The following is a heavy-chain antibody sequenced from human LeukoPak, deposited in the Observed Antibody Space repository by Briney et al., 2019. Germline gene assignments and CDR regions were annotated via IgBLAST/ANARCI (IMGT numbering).Heavy chain of an antibody. CDR2: ISSRNSFI. J-gene: IGHJ6*03. Sequence: PGGSLRLSCEGSGINFNDYTMNWVRQAPGKGLEWVSSISSRNSFIHYTDSVKGRFTISRDNSKNTVYLQMNSLRVEDTAVYSCAKGSYNCNGDRCPQYYYYMDVWGKGTTVTVSS. D-gene: IGHD2-15*01. V-gene: IGHV3-21*01. CDR1: GINFNDYT. CDR3: AKGSYNCNGDRCPQYYYYMDV.